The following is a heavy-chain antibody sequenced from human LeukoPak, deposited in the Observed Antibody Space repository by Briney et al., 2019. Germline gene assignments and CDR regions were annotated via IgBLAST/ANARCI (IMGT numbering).Heavy chain of an antibody. D-gene: IGHD5-18*01. CDR1: GYTFTNYW. V-gene: IGHV5-51*01. J-gene: IGHJ4*02. CDR3: ARRGVGTAMSFYDY. CDR2: IYPGDSDT. Sequence: GESLQISCKGSGYTFTNYWIAWVRQMPGKGLEWMAIIYPGDSDTRYSPSFQGQVTISADKSISTAYLQWSSLKASDTAMYYCARRGVGTAMSFYDYWGQGTLVTVSS.